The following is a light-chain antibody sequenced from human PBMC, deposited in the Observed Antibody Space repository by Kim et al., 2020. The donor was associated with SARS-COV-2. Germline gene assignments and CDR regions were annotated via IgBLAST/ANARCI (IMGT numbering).Light chain of an antibody. CDR2: QDS. CDR3: QAWDSSTYV. CDR1: KLGDKY. V-gene: IGLV3-1*01. Sequence: VSPGQTASFTCSGDKLGDKYACWYQQKPGQSPVLVIYQDSKRPSGIPERFSGSNSGNTATLTISGTQAMDEADYYCQAWDSSTYVFGTGTKVTVL. J-gene: IGLJ1*01.